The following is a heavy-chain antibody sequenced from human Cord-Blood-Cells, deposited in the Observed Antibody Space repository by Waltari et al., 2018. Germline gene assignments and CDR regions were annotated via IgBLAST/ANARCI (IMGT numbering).Heavy chain of an antibody. Sequence: EVQLVESGGGLIQPGGSLRLSCAASGFTVSSNYMSWVRQAPGKGLEWVYVIYSGGSTYYADSVKGRFTISRDNSKNTLYLQMNSLRAEDTAVYYCARSYSNYYYYGMDVWGQGTTVTVSS. V-gene: IGHV3-53*01. J-gene: IGHJ6*02. D-gene: IGHD4-4*01. CDR1: GFTVSSNY. CDR2: IYSGGST. CDR3: ARSYSNYYYYGMDV.